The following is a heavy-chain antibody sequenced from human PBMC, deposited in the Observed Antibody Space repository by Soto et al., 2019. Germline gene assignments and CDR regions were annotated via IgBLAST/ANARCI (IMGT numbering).Heavy chain of an antibody. CDR1: GFTFSSYA. CDR3: AKTYYYDSSGQTTH. CDR2: ISGSGGST. J-gene: IGHJ4*02. V-gene: IGHV3-23*01. Sequence: GGSLRLSCAASGFTFSSYAMSWVRQAPGKGLEWVSAISGSGGSTYYADSVKGRFTISRDNSKNTLYLQMNSLRAEDTAVYYCAKTYYYDSSGQTTHWGQGTLVTVSS. D-gene: IGHD3-22*01.